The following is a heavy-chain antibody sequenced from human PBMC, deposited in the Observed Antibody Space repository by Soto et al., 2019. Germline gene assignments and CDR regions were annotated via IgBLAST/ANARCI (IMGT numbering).Heavy chain of an antibody. CDR2: IYHSGST. CDR3: ARRGILWFGELFFYYGMDV. D-gene: IGHD3-10*01. Sequence: SETLSLTCAVSGGSISSSNWWSGVRQPPGKGLEWIGEIYHSGSTNYNPSLKSRVTISVDKSKNQFSLKLSSVTAADTAVYYCARRGILWFGELFFYYGMDVWGQGTTVTVSS. V-gene: IGHV4-4*02. CDR1: GGSISSSNW. J-gene: IGHJ6*02.